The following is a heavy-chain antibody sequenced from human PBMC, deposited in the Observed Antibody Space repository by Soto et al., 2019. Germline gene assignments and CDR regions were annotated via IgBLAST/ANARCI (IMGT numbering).Heavy chain of an antibody. CDR3: ARDEGGYDILTGYYKAHHFDY. CDR1: GYTFTHFY. Sequence: QVHLEQSGAEVKKPGDSVKVSCKASGYTFTHFYITWVRQAPGQGLEWMGAISPHNFNTNFAQKFQGRVTLTTDKSTNTAYMELRSLTSDDTDVYYCARDEGGYDILTGYYKAHHFDYWRQGVLVTVSS. D-gene: IGHD3-9*01. CDR2: ISPHNFNT. J-gene: IGHJ4*02. V-gene: IGHV1-18*01.